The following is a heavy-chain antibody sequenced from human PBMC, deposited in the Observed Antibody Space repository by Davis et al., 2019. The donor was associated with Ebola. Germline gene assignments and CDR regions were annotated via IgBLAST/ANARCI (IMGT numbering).Heavy chain of an antibody. CDR2: ISVSSGYI. V-gene: IGHV3-21*01. Sequence: GSLRLTCAASGFTFSSYTMNWVRQAPGKGLEWVSSISVSSGYIYYEDSVKGRFTISRDNAKNSLYLQMNSLRAEDTAVYYCARSSAPRNWGQGTLVTVSS. CDR3: ARSSAPRN. D-gene: IGHD6-19*01. CDR1: GFTFSSYT. J-gene: IGHJ4*02.